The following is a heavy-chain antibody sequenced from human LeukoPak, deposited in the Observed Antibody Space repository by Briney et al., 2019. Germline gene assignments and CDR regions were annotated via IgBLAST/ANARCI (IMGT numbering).Heavy chain of an antibody. CDR1: GFTFSSYS. CDR2: ISSGSSYK. V-gene: IGHV3-21*01. Sequence: GGSLRLSCAASGFTFSSYSMNWVRQAPGKGLEWVSFISSGSSYKYYADSVKGRFTISRDNAKNSLYLQMNSLRAEDTAVYYCARRHGGGPFDYWGQGTLVTVSS. CDR3: ARRHGGGPFDY. D-gene: IGHD4-23*01. J-gene: IGHJ4*02.